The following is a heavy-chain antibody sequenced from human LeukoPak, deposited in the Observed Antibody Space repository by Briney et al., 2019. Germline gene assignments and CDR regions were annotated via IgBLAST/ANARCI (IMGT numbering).Heavy chain of an antibody. CDR1: GFIFSSYW. D-gene: IGHD1-26*01. CDR2: IKSDGTST. Sequence: GGSLRLSCAASGFIFSSYWMHWVRQAPGKGLVWVSRIKSDGTSTNCADSVKGRFTISRDNAKNTLHLQMNSLRADDTAVYYCAKGGASLFDYWGQGTLVTVSS. V-gene: IGHV3-74*01. J-gene: IGHJ4*02. CDR3: AKGGASLFDY.